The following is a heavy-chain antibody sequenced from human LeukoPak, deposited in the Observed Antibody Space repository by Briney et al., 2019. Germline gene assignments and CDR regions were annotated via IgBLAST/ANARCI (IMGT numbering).Heavy chain of an antibody. J-gene: IGHJ6*03. V-gene: IGHV1-69*05. CDR1: GGTFSSYA. CDR3: ARARFTIFGVVTDPPDYYYYYMDV. CDR2: IIPIFGTA. Sequence: ASVKVSCKASGGTFSSYAISWVRQAPGQGLEWMGGIIPIFGTANYAQKFQGRVTITTDESTSTAYMELSSLRSEDTAVYYCARARFTIFGVVTDPPDYYYYYMDVWGKGTTVTVSS. D-gene: IGHD3-3*01.